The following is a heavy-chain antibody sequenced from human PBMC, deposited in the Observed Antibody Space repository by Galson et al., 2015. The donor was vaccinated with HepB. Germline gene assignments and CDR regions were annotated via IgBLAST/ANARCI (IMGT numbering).Heavy chain of an antibody. CDR2: INSDGSKR. Sequence: SLRLSCAASGFSLRDFRMHWLRRAPGTRLLWLSRINSDGSKRDHADSVKGRFTISRDNVKDTLWLQMDNLGVEDTAVYYCARSRSANYNMDVWGNATTVTVSS. V-gene: IGHV3-74*01. J-gene: IGHJ6*03. D-gene: IGHD4/OR15-4a*01. CDR3: ARSRSANYNMDV. CDR1: GFSLRDFR.